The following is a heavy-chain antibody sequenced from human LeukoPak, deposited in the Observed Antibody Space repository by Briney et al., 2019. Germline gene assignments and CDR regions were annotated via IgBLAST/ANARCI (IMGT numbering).Heavy chain of an antibody. V-gene: IGHV4-38-2*02. CDR2: IYHSGST. Sequence: SETLSLTCGVSGYSISSGYYWGWIRQPPGKGLEWIGSIYHSGSTYYNPSLKSRVTISVDTSKNQFSLKLSSVTAADTAVYYCARENIYYDILNGHTQLNWFHRWGQGTLVTVSS. CDR3: ARENIYYDILNGHTQLNWFHR. CDR1: GYSISSGYY. J-gene: IGHJ5*02. D-gene: IGHD3-9*01.